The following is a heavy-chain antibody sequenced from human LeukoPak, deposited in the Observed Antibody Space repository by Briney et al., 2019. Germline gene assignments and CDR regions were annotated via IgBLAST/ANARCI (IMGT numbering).Heavy chain of an antibody. J-gene: IGHJ5*02. CDR3: ARDLGYCSGGSCEESFDP. V-gene: IGHV1-46*03. CDR1: GYTFTSYY. Sequence: ASVKVSCKVSGYTFTSYYMHWVRQAPGQGLEWMGIINPSGGSTSYAQKFQGRVTVTRDTSTSTVYMELSSLRSEDTAVYYCARDLGYCSGGSCEESFDPWGQGTLVTVSS. CDR2: INPSGGST. D-gene: IGHD2-15*01.